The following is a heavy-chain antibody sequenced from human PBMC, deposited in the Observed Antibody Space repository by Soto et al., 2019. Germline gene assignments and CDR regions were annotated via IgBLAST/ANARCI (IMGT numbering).Heavy chain of an antibody. D-gene: IGHD3-22*01. CDR3: ATDSSGYYYFDY. CDR1: GGSISSSSYY. Sequence: QLQLQESGPGLVKPSETLSLTCTVSGGSISSSSYYWGWIRQPPGKGLEWIGSMYYSGGTYYNPSLKSRVTITVDTSKSQFSPKLSSVTAADTAVYYCATDSSGYYYFDYWGQGTLVTVSS. CDR2: MYYSGGT. J-gene: IGHJ4*02. V-gene: IGHV4-39*01.